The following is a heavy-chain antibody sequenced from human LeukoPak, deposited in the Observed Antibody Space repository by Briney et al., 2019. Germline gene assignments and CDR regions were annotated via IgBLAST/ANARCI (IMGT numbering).Heavy chain of an antibody. CDR1: GGSISSYY. CDR3: ARDGEGVQLLYYYYYYMDV. Sequence: PSETLSLTCTVSGGSISSYYWSWVRQPAGKGLEWIGRIYTSGSTNYNPSLKSRVTMSVDTSKNQFSLKLSSLTAADTAVYYYARDGEGVQLLYYYYYYMDVWGKGTTVTVSS. J-gene: IGHJ6*03. D-gene: IGHD1-1*01. CDR2: IYTSGST. V-gene: IGHV4-4*07.